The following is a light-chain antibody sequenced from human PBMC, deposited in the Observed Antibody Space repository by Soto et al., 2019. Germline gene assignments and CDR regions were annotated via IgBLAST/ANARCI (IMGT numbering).Light chain of an antibody. V-gene: IGKV1-39*01. CDR2: AAS. Sequence: DIQMTQSPSSLSASVGDRVTITCRASQSISSYLNWYQQKPGKAPKLLIDAASSLQSGVPSRFSGSGSGTDFTLTISSLQPEDFATYYCQQSYSMPLTFGGGTKVEIK. CDR1: QSISSY. J-gene: IGKJ4*01. CDR3: QQSYSMPLT.